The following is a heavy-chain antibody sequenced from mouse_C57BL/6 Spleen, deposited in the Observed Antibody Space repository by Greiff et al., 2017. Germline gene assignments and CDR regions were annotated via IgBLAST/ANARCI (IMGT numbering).Heavy chain of an antibody. CDR2: ISYDGSN. J-gene: IGHJ3*01. V-gene: IGHV3-6*01. D-gene: IGHD1-1*01. CDR1: GYSITSGYY. CDR3: ARDEFITTPSFAY. Sequence: EVQLVESGPGLVKPSQSLSLTCSVTGYSITSGYYWNWIRQFPGNKLEWMGYISYDGSNNYNPSLKNRISITRDTSKNQFFLKLNSVTTEDTATYYCARDEFITTPSFAYWGQGTLVTVSA.